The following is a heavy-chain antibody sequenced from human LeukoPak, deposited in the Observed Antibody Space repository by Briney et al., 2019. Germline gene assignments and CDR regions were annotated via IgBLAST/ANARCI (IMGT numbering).Heavy chain of an antibody. CDR2: IKQDGSEK. D-gene: IGHD3-3*01. J-gene: IGHJ3*02. V-gene: IGHV3-7*01. Sequence: PGGSLRPSCAASGFTFSSYWMSWVRQAPGKGLEWVANIKQDGSEKYYVDSVKGRFTISRDNAKNSLYLQMNSLRAEDTAVYYCARTIFGVVSYFDIGGQGTMVTVSS. CDR1: GFTFSSYW. CDR3: ARTIFGVVSYFDI.